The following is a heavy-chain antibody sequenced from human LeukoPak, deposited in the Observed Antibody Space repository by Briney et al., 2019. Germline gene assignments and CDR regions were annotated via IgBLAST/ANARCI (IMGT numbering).Heavy chain of an antibody. V-gene: IGHV3-7*01. CDR1: GFSFSDSW. D-gene: IGHD7-27*01. Sequence: LSGGPLRFSCEASGFSFSDSWMSWVRKAPGKGPEWVANIIPDGTEEHYVDSVKGRFTDSIDNARNSLFLQMNSLRVEDTALYYCATYTNWVAGDVWGQGTTVSVSS. CDR2: IIPDGTEE. CDR3: ATYTNWVAGDV. J-gene: IGHJ6*02.